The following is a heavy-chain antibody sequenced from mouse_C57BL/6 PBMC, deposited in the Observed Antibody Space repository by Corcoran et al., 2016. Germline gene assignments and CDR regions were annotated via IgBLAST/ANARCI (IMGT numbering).Heavy chain of an antibody. CDR3: ARNWYLDY. D-gene: IGHD4-1*01. CDR1: GYTFTDYY. Sequence: EVQLQQSGPELVKPGASVKISCKASGYTFTDYYMNWVKQSHGKSLEWIGDINPNNGGTSYNQKFKGKATLTVDKSSSTAYMELRSLTSEDSAVYYCARNWYLDYWREGTTLTVS. CDR2: INPNNGGT. V-gene: IGHV1-26*01. J-gene: IGHJ2*01.